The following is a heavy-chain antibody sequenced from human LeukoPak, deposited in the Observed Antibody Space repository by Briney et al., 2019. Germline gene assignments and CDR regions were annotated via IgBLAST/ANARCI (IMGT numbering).Heavy chain of an antibody. CDR2: ISAYNGNT. D-gene: IGHD6-19*01. J-gene: IGHJ6*02. V-gene: IGHV1-18*01. CDR3: ARIGVAVAGYYYYGMDV. CDR1: GYTFTSYG. Sequence: ASVKVSCKASGYTFTSYGISWVRQAPGQGLEWMGWISAYNGNTNYAQKLQGRVTKTTDTSTSTAYMELRSLRSDDTAVYYCARIGVAVAGYYYYGMDVWGQGTTVTVSS.